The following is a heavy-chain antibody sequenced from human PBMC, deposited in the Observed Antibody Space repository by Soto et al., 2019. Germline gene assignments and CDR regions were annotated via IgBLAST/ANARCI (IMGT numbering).Heavy chain of an antibody. D-gene: IGHD1-26*01. J-gene: IGHJ4*02. CDR1: GFTFSSSG. Sequence: QVQLVESGGGVVQPGRSLRLSCAASGFTFSSSGMHWVRQAPGKGLEWVAVISYDGSNKYYADSVKGRFTISRDNSKNTLYLQRNSLRAEATAVYYWGGGGGSYLIAYWGQGTLVTVSS. CDR3: GGGGGSYLIAY. V-gene: IGHV3-30*03. CDR2: ISYDGSNK.